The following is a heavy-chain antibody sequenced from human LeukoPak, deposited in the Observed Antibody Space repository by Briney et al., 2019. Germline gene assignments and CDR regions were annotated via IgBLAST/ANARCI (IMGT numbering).Heavy chain of an antibody. D-gene: IGHD3-10*01. Sequence: PGGSLRLSCAASGFIFSDYYMSWIRQAPGKGLEWVSYISSSSSSTNYADSVKGRFTIPRDNAKNSLYLQMNSLRAEDMAVYYCARAVKIGLYDYWGQGTLVTVSS. V-gene: IGHV3-11*06. CDR3: ARAVKIGLYDY. CDR1: GFIFSDYY. J-gene: IGHJ4*02. CDR2: ISSSSSST.